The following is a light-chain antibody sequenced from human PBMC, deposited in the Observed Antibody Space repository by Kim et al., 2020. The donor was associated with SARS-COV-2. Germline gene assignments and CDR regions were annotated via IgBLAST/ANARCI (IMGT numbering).Light chain of an antibody. CDR1: SSDVGGYNY. Sequence: QSITISCTVTSSDVGGYNYVSWYQQHPGKAPKLMISDVSNRPSGVSNRFSGSKSGNTASLTISGLQAEDEADYYCSSYTGSSTICVFGTGTKVTVL. CDR2: DVS. CDR3: SSYTGSSTICV. J-gene: IGLJ1*01. V-gene: IGLV2-14*03.